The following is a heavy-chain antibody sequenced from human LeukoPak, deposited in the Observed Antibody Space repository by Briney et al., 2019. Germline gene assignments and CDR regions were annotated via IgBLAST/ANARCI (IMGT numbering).Heavy chain of an antibody. Sequence: PPETLSLTCTVSGGSISSSSYYWGWIRQPPGKALEWIGSIYYSGSTHYNPSLKSRVTISLDTSKNQFSLKLSSVTAADTAVYYCARGRVYTTYWGQGTLVTVSS. CDR2: IYYSGST. V-gene: IGHV4-39*07. CDR1: GGSISSSSYY. D-gene: IGHD1-1*01. CDR3: ARGRVYTTY. J-gene: IGHJ4*02.